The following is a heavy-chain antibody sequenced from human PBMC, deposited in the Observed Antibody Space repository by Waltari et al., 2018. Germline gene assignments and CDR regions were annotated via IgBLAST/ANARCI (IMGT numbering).Heavy chain of an antibody. CDR3: AGVDTALDDKGDSFEI. CDR2: IYNSGDT. J-gene: IGHJ3*02. Sequence: QLQLQESGPGLVKPSETLSLSCTVSGASITRSSYYWAWIRQPPGKGLEWIGNIYNSGDTDYTRALKSRVTISVDTSKNQLSMRLASATAADTAVYFCAGVDTALDDKGDSFEIWGQGTMVTVSS. CDR1: GASITRSSYY. V-gene: IGHV4-39*01. D-gene: IGHD5-18*01.